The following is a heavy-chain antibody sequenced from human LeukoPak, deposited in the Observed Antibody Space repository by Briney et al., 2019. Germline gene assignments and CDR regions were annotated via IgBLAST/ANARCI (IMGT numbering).Heavy chain of an antibody. D-gene: IGHD1-1*01. CDR1: GGTFSSYA. CDR2: IIPIFGTA. Sequence: EASVKVSCEASGGTFSSYAISWVRQAPGQGLEWMGGIIPIFGTANYAQKLQGRVTITTDESTSTAYMELSSLRSEDTAVYYCARGEDNWNHFDYWGQGTLVTVSS. J-gene: IGHJ4*02. V-gene: IGHV1-69*05. CDR3: ARGEDNWNHFDY.